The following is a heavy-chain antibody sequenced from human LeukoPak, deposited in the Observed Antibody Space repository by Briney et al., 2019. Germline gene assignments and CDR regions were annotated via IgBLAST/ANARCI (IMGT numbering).Heavy chain of an antibody. CDR1: GFTFSSYA. D-gene: IGHD6-19*01. J-gene: IGHJ4*02. V-gene: IGHV3-33*08. CDR3: ARALYNRGWYPDYFDS. Sequence: GGSLRLSSAASGFTFSSYAMHWVRQAPGKGLEWVAVIWYDGSKKYYADPVKGRFTISRDDSKNTLYLQMNSLRAEDTAIYYCARALYNRGWYPDYFDSWGQGTLVTVSS. CDR2: IWYDGSKK.